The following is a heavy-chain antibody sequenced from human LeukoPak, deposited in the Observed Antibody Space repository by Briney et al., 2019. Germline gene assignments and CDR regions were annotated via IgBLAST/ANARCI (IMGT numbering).Heavy chain of an antibody. Sequence: SEILSLTCSVSGGSISSSSYYWGWIRQPPGKGLEWIGYIYYSGSTNYNPSLKSRVTISVDTSKNQFSLKLSSVTAADTAVYYCARVLSPVVVRGVITPPTAWFDPWGQGTLVTVSS. V-gene: IGHV4-61*05. D-gene: IGHD3-10*01. CDR3: ARVLSPVVVRGVITPPTAWFDP. J-gene: IGHJ5*02. CDR1: GGSISSSSYY. CDR2: IYYSGST.